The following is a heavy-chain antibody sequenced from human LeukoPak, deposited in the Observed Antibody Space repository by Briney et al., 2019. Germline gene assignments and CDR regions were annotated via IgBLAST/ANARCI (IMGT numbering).Heavy chain of an antibody. V-gene: IGHV3-23*01. CDR2: ISDSGGST. Sequence: GGSLRLSCAASGFTFSSYAMSWVRQAPGKGLEWVSAISDSGGSTYYADSVKGRFTISRDNSKNTLYLQMNTLRAEDTAVYYCAKDRELGYCSSISCYSDYWGQGTLVTASS. CDR3: AKDRELGYCSSISCYSDY. CDR1: GFTFSSYA. J-gene: IGHJ4*02. D-gene: IGHD2-2*01.